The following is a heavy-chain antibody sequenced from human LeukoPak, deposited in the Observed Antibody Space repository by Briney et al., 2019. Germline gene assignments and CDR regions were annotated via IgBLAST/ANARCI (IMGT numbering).Heavy chain of an antibody. D-gene: IGHD3-16*01. CDR2: ITGSHGPT. Sequence: PGGSLRLSCAASGFTFSNFAMTWVRQAPGQGLEWVSSITGSHGPTYNTDSVKGRFTISRDNSQNTLYLQMNSLRAEDTAVYYCARDLVYDYVWRPYYGMDVWGQGTTVTVSS. CDR3: ARDLVYDYVWRPYYGMDV. CDR1: GFTFSNFA. V-gene: IGHV3-23*01. J-gene: IGHJ6*02.